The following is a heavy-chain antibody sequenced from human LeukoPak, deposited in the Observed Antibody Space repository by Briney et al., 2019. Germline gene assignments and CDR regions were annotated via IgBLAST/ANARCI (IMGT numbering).Heavy chain of an antibody. J-gene: IGHJ6*02. V-gene: IGHV1-2*02. Sequence: RASVKVSCKASGYTFTGYYMHWVRQAPGQGLEWMICINPNSGGTNYVQEFQGRVTMTRDTSISTAYMELSRLRSDDTAVYYCALSIVGATSGYGMDVWGQGTTVTVSS. CDR2: INPNSGGT. CDR3: ALSIVGATSGYGMDV. CDR1: GYTFTGYY. D-gene: IGHD1-26*01.